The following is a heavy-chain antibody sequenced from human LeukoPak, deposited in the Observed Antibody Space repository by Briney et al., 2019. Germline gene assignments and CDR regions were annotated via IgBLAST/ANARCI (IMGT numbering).Heavy chain of an antibody. CDR2: IYYSGST. J-gene: IGHJ4*02. Sequence: SETLSLTCTVSGGSISSSSYYWGWIRQPPGKGLEWIGSIYYSGSTSYNPSLKSRVTISVDTPKNQFSLKLSSVTATDTAVYYCARHEGSGWCFDYWGQGTLVTVSS. V-gene: IGHV4-39*01. D-gene: IGHD6-13*01. CDR3: ARHEGSGWCFDY. CDR1: GGSISSSSYY.